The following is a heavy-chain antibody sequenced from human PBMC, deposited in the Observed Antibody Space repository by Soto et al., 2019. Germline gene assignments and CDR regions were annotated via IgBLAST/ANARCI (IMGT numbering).Heavy chain of an antibody. CDR3: ARVRLRAVYAFDI. CDR1: GGSVSSGAYY. J-gene: IGHJ3*02. D-gene: IGHD5-12*01. Sequence: QVQLQESDAGLVKASQTLSLTCTVSGGSVSSGAYYWTWIRQRPGKGLEWIGYIYYSGSTYYSPSLKSRLSISLDTSKNRFSLGLSSVTAADTAMYYCARVRLRAVYAFDIWGQGTMVTVSS. CDR2: IYYSGST. V-gene: IGHV4-31*03.